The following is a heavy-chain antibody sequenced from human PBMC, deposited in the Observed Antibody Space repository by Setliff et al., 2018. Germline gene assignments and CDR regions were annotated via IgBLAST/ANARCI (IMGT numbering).Heavy chain of an antibody. V-gene: IGHV4-4*02. CDR1: GGSISSPNW. CDR2: IYHSGTT. J-gene: IGHJ4*02. CDR3: VRGLSDRVNWFAFDY. D-gene: IGHD1-1*01. Sequence: SETLSLTCAVSGGSISSPNWWNWVRQPPGKGLEWIGEIYHSGTTNYNPSLKSRVTMSVDKSRNQFSLRLTSVTAADTAIYFCVRGLSDRVNWFAFDYWGQGTLVTVSS.